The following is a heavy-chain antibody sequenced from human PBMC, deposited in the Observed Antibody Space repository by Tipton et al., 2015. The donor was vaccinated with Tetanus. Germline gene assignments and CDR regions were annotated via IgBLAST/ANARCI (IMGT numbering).Heavy chain of an antibody. CDR1: GYNFSYYS. V-gene: IGHV5-51*01. Sequence: QSGPEVKKPGESLKISCQGSGYNFSYYSIGWVRHMPGKGLEWMGIVDPRDSGATYGPSFQGQVTISTDKSISTAYVHWTSLQASATAIYYCARRRSAVLGGSYHWYFDVWGRGTLVTVSS. D-gene: IGHD3-16*01. J-gene: IGHJ2*01. CDR2: VDPRDSGA. CDR3: ARRRSAVLGGSYHWYFDV.